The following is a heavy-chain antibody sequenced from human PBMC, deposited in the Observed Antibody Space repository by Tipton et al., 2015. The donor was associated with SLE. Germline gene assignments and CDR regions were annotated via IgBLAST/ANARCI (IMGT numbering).Heavy chain of an antibody. D-gene: IGHD5-24*01. V-gene: IGHV3-74*03. CDR1: GSTSRNYW. CDR2: ISPGGDIM. CDR3: ARSGQRWIQLNWYFDL. J-gene: IGHJ2*01. Sequence: AVSGSTSRNYWVHWVRQAPGKGLVWVSQISPGGDIMTYSDSVRGRFTISRDNAKNTFFLQMNSLRIEDTAVYYCARSGQRWIQLNWYFDLWGRGTLVTVSS.